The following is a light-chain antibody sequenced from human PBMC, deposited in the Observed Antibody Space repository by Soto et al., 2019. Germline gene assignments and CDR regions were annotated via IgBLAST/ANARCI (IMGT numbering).Light chain of an antibody. V-gene: IGKV3-15*01. J-gene: IGKJ4*01. CDR2: DAY. Sequence: MTQEQATRCGSPGPTLTLPGRASQGGGSKLAWYRQQPGQAPRLLIYDAYIRATGVPARFSGSGSGTEFTLTISSLQSEDFAVYYCQHYKTWPLAFGRGTKVDIK. CDR1: QGGGSK. CDR3: QHYKTWPLA.